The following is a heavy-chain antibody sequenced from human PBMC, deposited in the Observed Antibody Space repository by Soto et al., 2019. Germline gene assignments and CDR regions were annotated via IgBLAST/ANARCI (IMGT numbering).Heavy chain of an antibody. D-gene: IGHD4-17*01. Sequence: GASVKVSCKASGYTFTSYAMHWVRQAPGQGLEWMGWINPNSGGTNYAQKFQGWVTMTRDTSISTAYMELSRLRSDDTAVYYCARCPRYGGNDVLCGMDVWGQGTTVTVSS. CDR3: ARCPRYGGNDVLCGMDV. J-gene: IGHJ6*02. CDR1: GYTFTSYA. CDR2: INPNSGGT. V-gene: IGHV1-2*04.